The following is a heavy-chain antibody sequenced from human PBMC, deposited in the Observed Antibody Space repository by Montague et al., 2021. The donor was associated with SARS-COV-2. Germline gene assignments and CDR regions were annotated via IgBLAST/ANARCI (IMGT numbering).Heavy chain of an antibody. CDR1: GASVGSSD. CDR3: ARDTMTADAFDI. J-gene: IGHJ3*02. CDR2: FYSVGST. D-gene: IGHD2-2*01. Sequence: SETLSLTCTVSGASVGSSDWGWIRQSPGKGLVWFGYFYSVGSTDYNPSLKGRVSISRDTSKNQFSPKVWSVTAADTAVYYCARDTMTADAFDIWGQGTMVTVSS. V-gene: IGHV4-59*02.